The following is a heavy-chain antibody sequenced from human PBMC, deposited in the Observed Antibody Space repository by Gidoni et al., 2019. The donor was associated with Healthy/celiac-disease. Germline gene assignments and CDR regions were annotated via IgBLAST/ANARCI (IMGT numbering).Heavy chain of an antibody. CDR3: ARDHDSSGYYSGWFDP. CDR2: ISAYNGNT. J-gene: IGHJ5*02. D-gene: IGHD3-22*01. Sequence: QAPGQGLEWMGWISAYNGNTNYAQKLQGRVTMTTDTSTSTAYMELRSLRSEDTAVYYCARDHDSSGYYSGWFDPWGQGTLVTVSS. V-gene: IGHV1-18*01.